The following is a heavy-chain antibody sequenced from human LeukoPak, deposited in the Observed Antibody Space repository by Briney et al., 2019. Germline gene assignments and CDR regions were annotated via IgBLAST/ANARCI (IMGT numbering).Heavy chain of an antibody. CDR3: ARPNPHDYDYVWGSYRPSYWFDP. CDR2: ISSSSSYI. CDR1: GFTFSSYA. V-gene: IGHV3-21*01. Sequence: KPGGSLRLSCAASGFTFSSYAMSWVRQAPGKGLEWVSSISSSSSYIYYADSVKGRFTISRDNAKNSLYLQMNSLRAEDTAVYYCARPNPHDYDYVWGSYRPSYWFDPWGQGTLVTVSS. D-gene: IGHD3-16*02. J-gene: IGHJ5*02.